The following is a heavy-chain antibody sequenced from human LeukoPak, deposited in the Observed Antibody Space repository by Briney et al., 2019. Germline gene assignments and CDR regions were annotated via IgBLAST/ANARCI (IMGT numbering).Heavy chain of an antibody. Sequence: PSETLSRTCSVSGGYISSYYWGWIRQPPAKGLEWVGYIYYTGSTNYNPSLKSRVTMSVDTSRNQFFLRLSSVTAADTAVYYCARFSEYYHSSVHYLDYWGQGTLVSVSS. D-gene: IGHD3-22*01. V-gene: IGHV4-59*01. CDR3: ARFSEYYHSSVHYLDY. CDR1: GGYISSYY. J-gene: IGHJ4*02. CDR2: IYYTGST.